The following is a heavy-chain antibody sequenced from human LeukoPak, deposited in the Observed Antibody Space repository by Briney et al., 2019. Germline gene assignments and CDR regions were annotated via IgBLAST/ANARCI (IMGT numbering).Heavy chain of an antibody. J-gene: IGHJ4*02. Sequence: SETLSLTCAVYGGSFSAYYWSGIRQPPGKGMEWIGEINPSGSTNYNPSLKSRVTISVDTPNNQFSLKLSSVTAADTAVYYGARAGKYDYVWGSYRYLFDYWGQGTLVTVSS. D-gene: IGHD3-16*02. CDR2: INPSGST. V-gene: IGHV4-34*01. CDR1: GGSFSAYY. CDR3: ARAGKYDYVWGSYRYLFDY.